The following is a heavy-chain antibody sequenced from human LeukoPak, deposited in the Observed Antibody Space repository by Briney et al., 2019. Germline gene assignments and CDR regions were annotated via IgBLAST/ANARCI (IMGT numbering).Heavy chain of an antibody. CDR3: ARDQGLTGYFDY. J-gene: IGHJ4*02. CDR2: INPSGGST. CDR1: GYTFTSYY. Sequence: ASVKVSCKTSGYTFTSYYMHWVRQAPGQGLEWMGIINPSGGSTSYAQKFQGRVTMTRDTSTSTVYMELSSLRSEDTAVYHCARDQGLTGYFDYWGQGTLVTVSS. V-gene: IGHV1-46*01. D-gene: IGHD3-9*01.